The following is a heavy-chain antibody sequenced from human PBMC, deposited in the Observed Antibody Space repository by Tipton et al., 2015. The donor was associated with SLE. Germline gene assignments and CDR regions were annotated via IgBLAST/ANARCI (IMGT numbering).Heavy chain of an antibody. CDR1: GFTFSSYG. Sequence: SLRLSCAASGFTFSSYGMHWVRQAPGKGLEWVAVIWYDGSNKYYADSVKGRFTISRDNSKNTLYLQMNSLRAEDTAVYYCARGGSSWATRGWFDPWGQGTLVTVSS. D-gene: IGHD6-13*01. CDR3: ARGGSSWATRGWFDP. J-gene: IGHJ5*02. V-gene: IGHV3-33*01. CDR2: IWYDGSNK.